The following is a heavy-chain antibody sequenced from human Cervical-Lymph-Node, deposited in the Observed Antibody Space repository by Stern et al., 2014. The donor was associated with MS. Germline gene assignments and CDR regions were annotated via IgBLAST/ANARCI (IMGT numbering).Heavy chain of an antibody. CDR3: ARLGVAGTNYYYGMDV. CDR1: GYTFTSYG. CDR2: ISAYNGNT. Sequence: VQLVQSGAEVKKPGASVKVSCKASGYTFTSYGISWGREAPGQGLEWMGWISAYNGNTNYAQKLQGRVTMTTDTSTSTAYMELRSLRSDDTAVYYCARLGVAGTNYYYGMDVWGQGTTVTVSS. V-gene: IGHV1-18*04. J-gene: IGHJ6*02. D-gene: IGHD6-19*01.